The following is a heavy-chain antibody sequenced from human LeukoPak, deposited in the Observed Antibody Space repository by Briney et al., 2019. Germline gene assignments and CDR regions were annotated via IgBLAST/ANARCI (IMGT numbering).Heavy chain of an antibody. D-gene: IGHD6-6*01. Sequence: GGSLRLSCAASGFTFSNYVMSWVRQAPGKGLEWVSSIGGSGGTTYYADSVKGRFTISRDNSKNTLYLQMNSLRAEDTAVYYCAKESSARPAASYYYYYGMDVWGQGTTVTVSS. J-gene: IGHJ6*02. CDR3: AKESSARPAASYYYYYGMDV. CDR2: IGGSGGTT. V-gene: IGHV3-23*01. CDR1: GFTFSNYV.